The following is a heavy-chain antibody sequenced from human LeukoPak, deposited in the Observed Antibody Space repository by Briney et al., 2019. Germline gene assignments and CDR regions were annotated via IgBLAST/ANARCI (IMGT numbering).Heavy chain of an antibody. CDR1: GGSISSGGYS. D-gene: IGHD3-3*01. CDR3: ARVTYYDFWSGYSLDAFDI. CDR2: IYHSGST. Sequence: PSETLSLTCAVSGGSISSGGYSWSWIRQPPGKGLEWIGYIYHSGSTYYNPSLKSRVTISVDRSKNQFSLKLSSVTAADTAVYYCARVTYYDFWSGYSLDAFDIWGQGTMVTVSS. J-gene: IGHJ3*02. V-gene: IGHV4-30-2*01.